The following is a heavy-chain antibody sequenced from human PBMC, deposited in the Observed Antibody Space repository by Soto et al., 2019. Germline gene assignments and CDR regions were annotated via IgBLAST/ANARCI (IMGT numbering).Heavy chain of an antibody. J-gene: IGHJ3*01. V-gene: IGHV1-69*13. D-gene: IGHD6-19*01. CDR3: ARPQGSGWRFNALDF. CDR2: IIPMFGTA. CDR1: GGTFGRNA. Sequence: SVKVSCKASGGTFGRNAINWVRQAPGQGLEWMGGIIPMFGTANHAQKFRDRIVITADESTNTAYLELNSLRYEDTAIYYCARPQGSGWRFNALDFWGQGAVVTVSS.